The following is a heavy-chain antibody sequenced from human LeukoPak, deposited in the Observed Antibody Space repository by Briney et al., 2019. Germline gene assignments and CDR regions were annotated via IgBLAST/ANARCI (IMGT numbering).Heavy chain of an antibody. D-gene: IGHD4-17*01. Sequence: GGSLRLSCAASGFTFSSYWMSWVRQAPGKGLEWVANIKQDGSEKYYVDSVKGRFTISRDNAKNSLYLQMNSLRAEDTAVYYCARASLTVTLLYSIMDVWGKGTTVTVSS. CDR2: IKQDGSEK. CDR3: ARASLTVTLLYSIMDV. J-gene: IGHJ6*03. CDR1: GFTFSSYW. V-gene: IGHV3-7*01.